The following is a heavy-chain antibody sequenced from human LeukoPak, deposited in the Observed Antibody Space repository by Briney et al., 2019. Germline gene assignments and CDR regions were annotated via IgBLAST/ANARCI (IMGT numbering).Heavy chain of an antibody. J-gene: IGHJ4*02. CDR3: ARDRSFAVDY. CDR1: GFTFDDYA. Sequence: GGSLRLSCAASGFTFDDYAMHWVRQAPGKGLEWVSSISSSSSYIYYADSVKGRFTISRDNAKNSLYLQMNSLRAEDTAVYYCARDRSFAVDYWGQGTLVTVSS. D-gene: IGHD2/OR15-2a*01. V-gene: IGHV3-21*01. CDR2: ISSSSSYI.